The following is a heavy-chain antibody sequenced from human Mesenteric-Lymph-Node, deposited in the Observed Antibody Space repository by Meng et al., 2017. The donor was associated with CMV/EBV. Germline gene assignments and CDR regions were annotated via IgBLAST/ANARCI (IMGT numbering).Heavy chain of an antibody. CDR2: IFYSGTT. CDR1: GGSISSYY. CDR3: ARTDCSTTSRYSYFDY. V-gene: IGHV4-59*01. J-gene: IGHJ4*02. D-gene: IGHD2-2*01. Sequence: GSLRLSCTVSGGSISSYYWSWIRQPPGKGLEWIGNIFYSGTTNYNPSLKSRVTMSVDTSKNQFSLKLSSVTAADTAVYYCARTDCSTTSRYSYFDYWGQGTLVTVSS.